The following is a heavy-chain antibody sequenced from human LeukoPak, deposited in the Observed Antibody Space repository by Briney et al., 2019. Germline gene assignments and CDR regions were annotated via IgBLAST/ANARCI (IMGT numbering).Heavy chain of an antibody. V-gene: IGHV3-64D*06. J-gene: IGHJ4*02. Sequence: GGSLRLSCSASGFAFSAYAMHWVRQAPGKGLQYVTAISPTGDSTYYADSVKGRFSISRDNSKNTLYLQVSSLRPEDTAVYYCVPKGTEGYWGQGTLVTVSS. CDR1: GFAFSAYA. CDR3: VPKGTEGY. CDR2: ISPTGDST.